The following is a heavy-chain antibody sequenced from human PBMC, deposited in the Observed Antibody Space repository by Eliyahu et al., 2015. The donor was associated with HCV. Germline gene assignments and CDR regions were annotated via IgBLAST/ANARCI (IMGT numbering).Heavy chain of an antibody. J-gene: IGHJ4*02. CDR1: GYTFXRYY. V-gene: IGHV1-46*01. D-gene: IGHD5-18*01. CDR3: AGGPGRYSYGYHS. Sequence: QVQLVQSGPEVKQAGASVKVSCQASGYTFXRYYMYWVRQAPGQGLGWMGVISPGGSSTRYAQKFQDRVTLTRDTSTSTVYLEMSSLRSEDTAVYYCAGGPGRYSYGYHSWGQGTLVTVSS. CDR2: ISPGGSST.